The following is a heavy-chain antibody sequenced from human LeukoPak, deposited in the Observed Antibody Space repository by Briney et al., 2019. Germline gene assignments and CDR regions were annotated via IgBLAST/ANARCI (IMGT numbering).Heavy chain of an antibody. CDR2: VSDSSDV. CDR1: RFTFSTYT. V-gene: IGHV3-48*02. D-gene: IGHD5-18*01. J-gene: IGHJ4*02. Sequence: GGSLRLSCAASRFTFSTYTMNWVRQAPGKGLEWVSTVSDSSDVHYSDSVKGRFTISRDNARNSLYLQMNSLRDEDTAVYHCARDGLHTAHFDYWGQGTLVTVSS. CDR3: ARDGLHTAHFDY.